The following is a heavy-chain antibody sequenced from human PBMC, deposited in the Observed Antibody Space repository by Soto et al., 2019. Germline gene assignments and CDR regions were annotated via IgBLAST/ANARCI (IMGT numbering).Heavy chain of an antibody. CDR2: IRGSGGST. Sequence: EVQLLESGGGLVQPGGSLRLACAASGFTFSNYAMSWVRQAPGKGLEWVSAIRGSGGSTYYADSVKGRFTISRDNSKNTMYLQMNSLRAEDTAVYYCAKDPVGATHPYYFGFWGLGTLVTVSS. V-gene: IGHV3-23*01. D-gene: IGHD1-26*01. CDR1: GFTFSNYA. J-gene: IGHJ4*02. CDR3: AKDPVGATHPYYFGF.